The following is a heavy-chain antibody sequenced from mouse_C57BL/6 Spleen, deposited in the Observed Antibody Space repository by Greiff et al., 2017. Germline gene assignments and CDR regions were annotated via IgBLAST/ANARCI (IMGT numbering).Heavy chain of an antibody. Sequence: EVQLQQSGPELVKPGASVKIPCKASGYTFTDYNMDWVKQSHGKSLEWIGDINPNNGGTIYNQKFKGKATLTVDTSSSTAYMELRSLTSEDTAVYYCARRYYYGSRYFDVWGTGTTVTVSS. CDR3: ARRYYYGSRYFDV. CDR2: INPNNGGT. V-gene: IGHV1-18*01. J-gene: IGHJ1*03. D-gene: IGHD1-1*01. CDR1: GYTFTDYN.